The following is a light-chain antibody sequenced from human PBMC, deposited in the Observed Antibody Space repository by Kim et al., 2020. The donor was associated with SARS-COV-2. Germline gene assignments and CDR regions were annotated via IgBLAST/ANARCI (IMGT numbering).Light chain of an antibody. CDR2: LNSDGSH. Sequence: GASVKLTCTLRSGHSSYAIAWHQQQPGKGPRYLMRLNSDGSHSKGDGIPDRFSGSSSGAERYLTISSLQSEDEADYYCQTWGTGIGFGGGTQLTVL. CDR1: SGHSSYA. CDR3: QTWGTGIG. J-gene: IGLJ3*02. V-gene: IGLV4-69*01.